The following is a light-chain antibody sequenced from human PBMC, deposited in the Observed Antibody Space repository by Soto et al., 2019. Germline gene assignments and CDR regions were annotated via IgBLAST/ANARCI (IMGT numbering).Light chain of an antibody. CDR1: QSVSNNY. Sequence: EIVLTQSPGTLSLSPGERATLSCRASQSVSNNYLAWYQQKPGQAPRLLVYGASNRATGIPDRFSGSGSGTDFTLTLSRLEPEYFAVYYCQQYGSSGTFGQFTKGDIK. CDR3: QQYGSSGT. CDR2: GAS. V-gene: IGKV3-20*01. J-gene: IGKJ1*01.